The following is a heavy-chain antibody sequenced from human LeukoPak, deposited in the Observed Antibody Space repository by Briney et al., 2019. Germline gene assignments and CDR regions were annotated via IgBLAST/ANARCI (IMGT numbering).Heavy chain of an antibody. CDR3: ASDGDSSGYYPSAFDI. CDR2: IKQDGSEK. V-gene: IGHV3-7*01. CDR1: GFTFDDYG. J-gene: IGHJ3*02. D-gene: IGHD3-22*01. Sequence: GGSLRLSCAASGFTFDDYGMSWVRQAPGKGLEWVANIKQDGSEKYYVDSVKGRFTISRDNAKNSLYLQMNSLRAEDTAVYYCASDGDSSGYYPSAFDIWGQGTMVTVSS.